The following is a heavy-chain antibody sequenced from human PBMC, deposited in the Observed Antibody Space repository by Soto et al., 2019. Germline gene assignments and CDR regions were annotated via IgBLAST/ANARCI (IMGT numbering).Heavy chain of an antibody. CDR2: ISSSSSLI. D-gene: IGHD5-18*01. CDR3: ATRSNTFDK. CDR1: GFTFTRYS. J-gene: IGHJ4*01. Sequence: PGGSLRLSCAASGFTFTRYSMNWVRQAPGKGLEWVSYISSSSSLIYYADSVKGRFTVSRDNAKNSLYLQMDSLRDEDTAVYYCATRSNTFDKWGHGTLVTVSS. V-gene: IGHV3-48*02.